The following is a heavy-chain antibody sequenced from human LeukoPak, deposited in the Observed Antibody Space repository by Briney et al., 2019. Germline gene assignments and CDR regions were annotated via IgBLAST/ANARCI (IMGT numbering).Heavy chain of an antibody. CDR3: ARDYSGWSLDP. D-gene: IGHD5-12*01. CDR1: GFDFSGFS. V-gene: IGHV3-48*03. CDR2: ISDGGKTK. Sequence: GGSLRLSCVVSGFDFSGFSMSWVRQAPGKGLEWVSYISDGGKTKYYADSVKGRFTISRDNAKNSLYLQMNSLRAEDTAVYYCARDYSGWSLDPWGQGTLVTVSS. J-gene: IGHJ5*02.